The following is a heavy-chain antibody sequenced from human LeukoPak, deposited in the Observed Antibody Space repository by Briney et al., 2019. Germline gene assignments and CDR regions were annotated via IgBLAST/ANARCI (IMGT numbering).Heavy chain of an antibody. Sequence: SETLSLTCTVSGGSIRSYQWSWIRQPPGKGLEWIGYIYYSGSTNYNPSLKSRVTISVDTTKNQFSLRLTSMTAADTAVYFCARVGNVDYGDYSNYFDYWGQGTLVTVSS. CDR3: ARVGNVDYGDYSNYFDY. CDR1: GGSIRSYQ. CDR2: IYYSGST. D-gene: IGHD4-17*01. V-gene: IGHV4-59*12. J-gene: IGHJ4*02.